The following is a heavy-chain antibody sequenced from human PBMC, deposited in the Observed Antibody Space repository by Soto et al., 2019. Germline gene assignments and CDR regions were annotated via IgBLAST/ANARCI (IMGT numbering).Heavy chain of an antibody. V-gene: IGHV4-4*02. J-gene: IGHJ6*02. CDR1: SGSISSAHW. CDR2: IYHSGST. CDR3: ATNSYYSLGV. Sequence: QVQLQESGPGLVKPSGTLSLTCAVSSGSISSAHWWNWVRQPPGKGLEWIGEIYHSGSTNDNPSLKSRVTVSVDKSMNQFSLKLTSVTAADTAVYYCATNSYYSLGVWGQGTTVTVSS.